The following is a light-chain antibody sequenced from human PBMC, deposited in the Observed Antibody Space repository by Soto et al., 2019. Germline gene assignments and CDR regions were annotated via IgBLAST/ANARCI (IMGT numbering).Light chain of an antibody. CDR1: SSNLGDNT. J-gene: IGLJ1*01. CDR2: SYD. V-gene: IGLV1-44*01. CDR3: AAWDATLDGYV. Sequence: QSVLTQAPSASGTPGQRVTISCSTSSSNLGDNTVNWYQHVPGTAPKLLIYSYDQRPSGVPDRFSGSRSGTSASLAISGLQSEDEADYYCAAWDATLDGYVFGTGTKVIVL.